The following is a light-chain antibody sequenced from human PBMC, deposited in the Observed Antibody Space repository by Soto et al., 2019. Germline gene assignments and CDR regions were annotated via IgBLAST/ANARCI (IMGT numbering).Light chain of an antibody. CDR3: GTWDSSLTAV. CDR1: SSNIGSNS. V-gene: IGLV1-51*01. Sequence: QSVLTQPPSVSAAPGQKVTISCSGSSSNIGSNSVSWYQQLSGKAPKLLIYDSNKRPSGIPDRFSGSKSGSSATLGITGLQTGDEADYYCGTWDSSLTAVFGGGTQLTVL. J-gene: IGLJ7*01. CDR2: DSN.